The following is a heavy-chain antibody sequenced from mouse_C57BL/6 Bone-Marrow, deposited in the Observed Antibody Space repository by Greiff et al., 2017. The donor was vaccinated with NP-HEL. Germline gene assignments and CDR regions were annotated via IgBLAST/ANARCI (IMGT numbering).Heavy chain of an antibody. CDR2: INPYNGGT. J-gene: IGHJ3*01. Sequence: EVQLQQSGPVLVKPGASVKMSCKASGYTFTDYYMNWVKQSHGKSLEWIGVINPYNGGTSYNQKFKGKATLTVDKSSSTAYMELNSLTSEGSAVYYCARSITTVECNAYWGQGTLVTVSA. CDR3: ARSITTVECNAY. CDR1: GYTFTDYY. V-gene: IGHV1-19*01. D-gene: IGHD1-1*01.